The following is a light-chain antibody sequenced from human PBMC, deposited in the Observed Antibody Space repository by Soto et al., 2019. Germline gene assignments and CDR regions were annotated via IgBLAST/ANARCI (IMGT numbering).Light chain of an antibody. J-gene: IGKJ1*01. CDR1: QSVSNNY. CDR2: GAS. Sequence: IVLTQSPGTLSLSPLGIGTLCCMASQSVSNNYLAWYQQKPGQAPRLLIYGASNRATGIPDRFSGSGSGTDFTLTISRLETEDFAVYCCQQYGSSGTFGQGTKVDIK. CDR3: QQYGSSGT. V-gene: IGKV3-20*01.